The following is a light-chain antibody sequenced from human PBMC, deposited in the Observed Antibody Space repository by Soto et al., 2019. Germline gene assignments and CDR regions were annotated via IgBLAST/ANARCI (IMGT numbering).Light chain of an antibody. CDR3: AAWDDSMNGRV. J-gene: IGLJ1*01. V-gene: IGLV1-44*01. CDR2: YDN. CDR1: NSNIGSNT. Sequence: QSVLTQPPSASGTPGQRVTISCSGSNSNIGSNTVNWYQQLPGTAPKLLIYYDNLRPSGVPDRISSSKSGTSASLAISGLQSDDEADYYCAAWDDSMNGRVFGNGTKVTVL.